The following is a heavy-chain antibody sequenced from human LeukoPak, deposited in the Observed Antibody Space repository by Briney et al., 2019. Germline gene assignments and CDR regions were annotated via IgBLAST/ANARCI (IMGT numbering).Heavy chain of an antibody. CDR2: INPSDGST. CDR3: TREGKALKYFDY. V-gene: IGHV1-46*01. J-gene: IGHJ4*02. CDR1: GYTLTNYY. Sequence: GASVKLSCKASGYTLTNYYMHWVRQAPGQGLEWMGIINPSDGSTRYAEKFQGRVTKTRDTSTCTVYMELSSLRYEDTAVYYCTREGKALKYFDYWGQGTLVTVSS.